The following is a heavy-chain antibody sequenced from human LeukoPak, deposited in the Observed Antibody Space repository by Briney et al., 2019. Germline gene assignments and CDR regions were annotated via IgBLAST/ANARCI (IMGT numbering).Heavy chain of an antibody. V-gene: IGHV1-69*13. CDR1: GGTFSGYA. J-gene: IGHJ4*02. CDR3: ARMVTLGNFDY. CDR2: IIPIFGTA. Sequence: SVKVSCKASGGTFSGYAISWVRQAPGQGLEWMGGIIPIFGTANYAQKFQGRVTITADESTSTAYMELSSLRSEDTAVYYCARMVTLGNFDYWGQGTLVTVSS. D-gene: IGHD5-18*01.